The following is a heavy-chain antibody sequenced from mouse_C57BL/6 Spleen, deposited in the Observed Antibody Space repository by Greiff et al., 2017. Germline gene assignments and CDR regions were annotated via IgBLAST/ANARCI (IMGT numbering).Heavy chain of an antibody. V-gene: IGHV7-3*01. CDR2: IRHKANGYTT. CDR1: GFTFTDYY. CDR3: ARSSEAWFAY. D-gene: IGHD6-1*01. J-gene: IGHJ3*01. Sequence: EVQLVESGGGLVQPGGSLSLSCAASGFTFTDYYMSWVRQPPGQALEWLGFIRHKANGYTTEYSASVKGRFTISRDNSQSILYLQMSALRAEDSATYYWARSSEAWFAYWGQGTLVTVSA.